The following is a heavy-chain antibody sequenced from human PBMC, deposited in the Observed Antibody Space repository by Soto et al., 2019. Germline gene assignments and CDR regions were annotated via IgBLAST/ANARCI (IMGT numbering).Heavy chain of an antibody. CDR2: IIPIFGTA. Sequence: QVQLVQSGAEVKKPGSSVKVSCKASGGTFSSYAISWVRQAPGQGLEWMGGIIPIFGTANYAQKFQGRVTITADESTSTAYMELSSLRSADTAVYYCARGPVVGATTSRYYFDYWGQGTLVTVSS. D-gene: IGHD1-26*01. CDR1: GGTFSSYA. J-gene: IGHJ4*02. V-gene: IGHV1-69*01. CDR3: ARGPVVGATTSRYYFDY.